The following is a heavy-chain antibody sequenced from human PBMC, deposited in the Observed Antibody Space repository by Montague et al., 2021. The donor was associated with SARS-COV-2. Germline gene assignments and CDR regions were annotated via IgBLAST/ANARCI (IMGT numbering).Heavy chain of an antibody. Sequence: SLRLSCAASGFTFRSYWMHWVRQAPGKGLVWVSRINSDGSSTGYADSVKGRLTISRDDAKNTLYLQMNSLRAEDTAVYYCARSIGDFWSGYEDYYSAMGVWGQGTTVTVSS. CDR3: ARSIGDFWSGYEDYYSAMGV. D-gene: IGHD3-3*01. CDR1: GFTFRSYW. CDR2: INSDGSST. J-gene: IGHJ6*02. V-gene: IGHV3-74*01.